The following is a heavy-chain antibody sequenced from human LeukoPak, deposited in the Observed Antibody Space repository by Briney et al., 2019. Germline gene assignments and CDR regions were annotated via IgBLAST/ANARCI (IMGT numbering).Heavy chain of an antibody. D-gene: IGHD6-19*01. CDR1: GFTLISNY. V-gene: IGHV3-53*01. J-gene: IGHJ4*02. CDR3: ARDSARTGWYDY. CDR2: FYSGGNT. Sequence: GGSLRLSCAASGFTLISNYMNWVRQAPGKELEWVSVFYSGGNTYYSDSVGGRFTISRDDSKNTLYLQMNSLRAEDTAVYYCARDSARTGWYDYWGQGTLVTVSS.